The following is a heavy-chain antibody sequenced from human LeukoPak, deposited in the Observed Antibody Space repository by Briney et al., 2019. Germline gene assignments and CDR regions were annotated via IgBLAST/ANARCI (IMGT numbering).Heavy chain of an antibody. CDR2: ISAYNGNT. V-gene: IGHV1-18*01. Sequence: ASVKVSCKASGYTFTSYGISWVRQAPGQGLEWMGWISAYNGNTNYAQKLQGRVTMTTDTSTSTAYMELRSLRSDDTAVYYCARVGYSSSWRYYYYMDVWGKGTTVTVSS. J-gene: IGHJ6*03. CDR1: GYTFTSYG. D-gene: IGHD6-13*01. CDR3: ARVGYSSSWRYYYYMDV.